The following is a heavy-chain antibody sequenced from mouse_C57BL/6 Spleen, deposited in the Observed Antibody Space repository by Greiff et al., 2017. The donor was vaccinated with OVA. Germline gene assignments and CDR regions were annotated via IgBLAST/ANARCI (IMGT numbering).Heavy chain of an antibody. CDR3: ARRGYDYHGDY. D-gene: IGHD2-4*01. V-gene: IGHV1-18*01. CDR2: INPNNGGN. J-gene: IGHJ2*01. Sequence: EVKVVESGPELVKPGASVKIPCKASGYTFTDYNMDWVKQSHGKSLEWIGDINPNNGGNIYNQQFKGKATLTVDKSSSTAYMELRSLTSEDTAVYYCARRGYDYHGDYWGQGTTLTVSS. CDR1: GYTFTDYN.